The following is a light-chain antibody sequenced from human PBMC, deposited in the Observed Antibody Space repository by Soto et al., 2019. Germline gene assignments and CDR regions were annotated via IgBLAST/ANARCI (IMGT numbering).Light chain of an antibody. Sequence: EIGLTQSPGTLSLTPGERATLSCRASQSVSSIYLAWYQHKPGQAPRLLIYGASSRATGIPDRFSGSGSGTDFTLTISRLEPEDFAVYYCQQYGSSSWMFGRGTTVEIK. CDR2: GAS. CDR1: QSVSSIY. J-gene: IGKJ1*01. V-gene: IGKV3-20*01. CDR3: QQYGSSSWM.